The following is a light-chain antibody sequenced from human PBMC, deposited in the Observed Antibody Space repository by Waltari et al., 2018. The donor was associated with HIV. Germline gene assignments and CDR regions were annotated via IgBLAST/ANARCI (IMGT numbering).Light chain of an antibody. J-gene: IGKJ4*01. CDR2: AAY. CDR3: QKYNRAPDT. CDR1: QDINNY. V-gene: IGKV1-27*01. Sequence: DIQMTQSPSSLSASVGDRVTITCRASQDINNYLAWYQQRPGRVPKLLIYAAYTLQSGVPSRFSGSASGTDFTLTISSLQPEDAATYFCQKYNRAPDTFGGGTKVEI.